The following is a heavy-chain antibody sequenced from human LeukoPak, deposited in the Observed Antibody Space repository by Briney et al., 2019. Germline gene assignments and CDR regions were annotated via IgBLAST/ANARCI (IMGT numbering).Heavy chain of an antibody. D-gene: IGHD1-1*01. CDR2: ISYSGST. CDR3: AREGTAGTNLNWFDP. V-gene: IGHV4-59*01. CDR1: GGSISSYY. Sequence: SETLSLTCTVSGGSISSYYWSWIRQPPGKGLEWIGYISYSGSTNFNPSLKSRVTISVDTSENQFSLKLSSATAADTAVYYCAREGTAGTNLNWFDPWGQGTLVTVSS. J-gene: IGHJ5*02.